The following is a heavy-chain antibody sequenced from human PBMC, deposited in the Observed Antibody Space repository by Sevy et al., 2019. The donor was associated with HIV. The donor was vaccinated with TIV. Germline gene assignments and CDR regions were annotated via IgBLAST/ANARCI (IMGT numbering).Heavy chain of an antibody. D-gene: IGHD3-22*01. Sequence: GESLKISCTASGFTFSRYAMYWVRQAPGKGLEWVAVISHDGNNKDYADSVKGRFTISRDNSKNTLYMQMTSLRAEDTGFYYCASHYYDYTGYYYPLHYWGQGTLVTVSS. V-gene: IGHV3-30*01. CDR2: ISHDGNNK. CDR3: ASHYYDYTGYYYPLHY. CDR1: GFTFSRYA. J-gene: IGHJ4*02.